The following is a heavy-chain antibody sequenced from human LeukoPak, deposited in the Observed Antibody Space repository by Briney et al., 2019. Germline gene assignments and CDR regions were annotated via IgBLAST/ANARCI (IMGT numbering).Heavy chain of an antibody. V-gene: IGHV3-74*01. D-gene: IGHD3-10*01. CDR3: ARDPDKAELDADY. J-gene: IGHJ4*02. CDR2: INKDGTSA. CDR1: GFTLSSYW. Sequence: GGSLRLSCAASGFTLSSYWMHWFRQVPGKGPVWVSVINKDGTSATYADSVKGRFTISRDNAKNSLYLQMNSLRAEDTAVYYCARDPDKAELDADYWGQGTLVTVSS.